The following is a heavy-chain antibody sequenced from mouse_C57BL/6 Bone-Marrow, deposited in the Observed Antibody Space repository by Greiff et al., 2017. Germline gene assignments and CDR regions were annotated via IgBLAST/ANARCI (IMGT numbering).Heavy chain of an antibody. D-gene: IGHD2-1*01. CDR3: ALYYGNYGYYAMDY. Sequence: DVQLQESGPGLVKPSQSLSLTCSVTGYSITSGYYWNWIRQFPGNKLEWMGYISYDGSNNYNPSLKNRISITRDTSKNQFFLKLNSVTTEDTATYYCALYYGNYGYYAMDYWGQGTSVTVSS. CDR1: GYSITSGYY. CDR2: ISYDGSN. J-gene: IGHJ4*01. V-gene: IGHV3-6*01.